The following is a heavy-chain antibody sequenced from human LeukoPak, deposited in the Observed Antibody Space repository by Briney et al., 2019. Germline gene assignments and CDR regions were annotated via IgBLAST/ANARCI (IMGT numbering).Heavy chain of an antibody. J-gene: IGHJ5*02. D-gene: IGHD3-10*01. CDR3: ARHAAYYGSGSWLNWFDP. Sequence: NTSETLSLTCTVSGGSISSYYWSWIRQPPGKGLEWIGYIYSSGSTNYNPSLKSRVTISVDTSKNQFSLKLSSVTAADTAVYYCARHAAYYGSGSWLNWFDPWGQGTLVTVSS. V-gene: IGHV4-59*08. CDR2: IYSSGST. CDR1: GGSISSYY.